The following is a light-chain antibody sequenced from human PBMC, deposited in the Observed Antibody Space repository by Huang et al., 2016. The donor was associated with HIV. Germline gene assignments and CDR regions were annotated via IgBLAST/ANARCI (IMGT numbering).Light chain of an antibody. CDR3: QQSYSLLT. CDR1: QSISSY. Sequence: DIQMTQSPSSLSASVGDRVTITCRASQSISSYLNWDQQKPGKAPKLLIYAASSLQSGVPSRFSGSGSGTDFTLTISSLQPEDFATYYCQQSYSLLTFGRGTKVEIK. CDR2: AAS. V-gene: IGKV1-39*01. J-gene: IGKJ4*01.